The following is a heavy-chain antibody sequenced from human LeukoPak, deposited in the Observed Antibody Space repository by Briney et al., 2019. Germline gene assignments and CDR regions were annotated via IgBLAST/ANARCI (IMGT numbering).Heavy chain of an antibody. Sequence: GGSLRLSCAASGFTVSRNYMSWVRQAPGKGLEWVSVFYSGGTTYYADSVKGRFTISRDSSKNTLYLQMNNLRADDTAMYFCARTSTVLKPFDYWGQGTLVTVSS. D-gene: IGHD4-17*01. J-gene: IGHJ4*02. CDR1: GFTVSRNY. CDR2: FYSGGTT. CDR3: ARTSTVLKPFDY. V-gene: IGHV3-53*01.